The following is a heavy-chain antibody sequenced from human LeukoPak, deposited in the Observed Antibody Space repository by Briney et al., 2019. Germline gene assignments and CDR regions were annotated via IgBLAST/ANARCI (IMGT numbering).Heavy chain of an antibody. CDR3: ARDVNYYDSSGYYSPAF. V-gene: IGHV3-30-3*01. CDR2: ISYDGSNK. CDR1: GFTFSSYA. J-gene: IGHJ4*02. Sequence: GGSLRLSCAASGFTFSSYAMHWVRQAPGKGLEWVAVISYDGSNKYYADSVKGRFTISRDNSKNTLYLQMNSLRAEDTAVYYCARDVNYYDSSGYYSPAFWGQGTLVTVSS. D-gene: IGHD3-22*01.